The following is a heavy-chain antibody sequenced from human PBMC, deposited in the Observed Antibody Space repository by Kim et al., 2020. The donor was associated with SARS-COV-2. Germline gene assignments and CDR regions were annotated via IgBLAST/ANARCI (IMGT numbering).Heavy chain of an antibody. D-gene: IGHD2-8*01. V-gene: IGHV4-28*01. Sequence: YNPSPTGRVSMSVDTSKTQFSLKLSSVTAVDTAVYYCARTRGTNGAYFDYWGQGTLVTVSS. J-gene: IGHJ4*02. CDR3: ARTRGTNGAYFDY.